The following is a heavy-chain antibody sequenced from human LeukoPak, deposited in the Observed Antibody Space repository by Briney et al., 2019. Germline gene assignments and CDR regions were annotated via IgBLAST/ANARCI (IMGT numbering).Heavy chain of an antibody. Sequence: PSETLSLTCTVSGGSISSYYWSWIRQPPGKGLEWIGYIYYGGSTNYNPSLKSRVTISVDTSKNQFSLKLSSVTAADTAVYYCARGVWFGELFYFDYWGQGTLVTVSS. D-gene: IGHD3-10*01. J-gene: IGHJ4*02. CDR3: ARGVWFGELFYFDY. V-gene: IGHV4-59*08. CDR1: GGSISSYY. CDR2: IYYGGST.